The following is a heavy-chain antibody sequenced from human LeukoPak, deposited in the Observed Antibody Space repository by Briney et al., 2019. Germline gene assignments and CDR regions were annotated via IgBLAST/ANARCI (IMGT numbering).Heavy chain of an antibody. J-gene: IGHJ3*02. D-gene: IGHD3-9*01. CDR3: AAVAQPLRYFDGVWAFDI. Sequence: SETLSLTCAVSGGSISSSNWWSWVRQPPGKGLEWIGEIYHSGSTNYNPSLKSRVTISVDTSKNQFSLKLSSVTAADTAVYYCAAVAQPLRYFDGVWAFDIWGQGTMVTVSS. V-gene: IGHV4-4*02. CDR1: GGSISSSNW. CDR2: IYHSGST.